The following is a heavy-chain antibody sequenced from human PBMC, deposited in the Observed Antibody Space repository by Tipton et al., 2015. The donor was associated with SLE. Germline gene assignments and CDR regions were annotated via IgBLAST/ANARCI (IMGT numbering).Heavy chain of an antibody. CDR2: IYWNDDK. J-gene: IGHJ4*02. CDR3: AHRSYYDSSGYYEVYFDY. D-gene: IGHD3-22*01. CDR1: GFSLSTSGVG. V-gene: IGHV2-5*01. Sequence: LVKPSQTLTLTCTFSGFSLSTSGVGVGWIRQPPGKALEWLALIYWNDDKRYSPSLKSRLTITKDTSKNQVVLTMTNMDPVDTATYYCAHRSYYDSSGYYEVYFDYWGQGTLVTVSS.